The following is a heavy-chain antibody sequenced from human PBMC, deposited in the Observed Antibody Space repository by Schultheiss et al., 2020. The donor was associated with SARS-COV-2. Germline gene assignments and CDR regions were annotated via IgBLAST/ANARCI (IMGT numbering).Heavy chain of an antibody. CDR2: ISGSGGST. J-gene: IGHJ3*02. CDR3: AKPGIVGASDAFDI. CDR1: GFTFDDYV. Sequence: GGSLRLSCAASGFTFDDYVMTWVRQAPGKGLEWVSAISGSGGSTYYADSVKGRFTISRDNSKNTLYLQMNSLRAEDTAVYYCAKPGIVGASDAFDIWGQGTMVTVSS. V-gene: IGHV3-23*01. D-gene: IGHD1-26*01.